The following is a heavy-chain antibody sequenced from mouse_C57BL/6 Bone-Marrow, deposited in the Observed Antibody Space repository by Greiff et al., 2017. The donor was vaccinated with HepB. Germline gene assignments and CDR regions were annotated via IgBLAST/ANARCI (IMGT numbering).Heavy chain of an antibody. V-gene: IGHV1-81*01. D-gene: IGHD1-1*01. Sequence: VQLVESGAELARPGASVKLSCKASGYTFTSYGIRWVKQRTGQGLEWIGEIYPRSGNTYYNEKFKGKATMTADKSSSTAYMELRSLTSEGSAVYFCARLGPYYYGDREALAYWGQGTLVTVSA. CDR1: GYTFTSYG. CDR3: ARLGPYYYGDREALAY. J-gene: IGHJ3*01. CDR2: IYPRSGNT.